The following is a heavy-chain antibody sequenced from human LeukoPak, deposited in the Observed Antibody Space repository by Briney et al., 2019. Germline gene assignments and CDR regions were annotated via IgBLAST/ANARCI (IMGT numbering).Heavy chain of an antibody. D-gene: IGHD3-10*01. J-gene: IGHJ3*02. V-gene: IGHV3-21*01. CDR2: ISSSSSYI. CDR1: GFTFSSFG. CDR3: ARGDFYGSGSYGAFDI. Sequence: GGSLRLSCAASGFTFSSFGMHWVRQAPGKGLEWVSSISSSSSYIYYADSVKGRFTISRDNAKNSLYLQMNSLRAEDTAVYYCARGDFYGSGSYGAFDIWGQGTMVTVSS.